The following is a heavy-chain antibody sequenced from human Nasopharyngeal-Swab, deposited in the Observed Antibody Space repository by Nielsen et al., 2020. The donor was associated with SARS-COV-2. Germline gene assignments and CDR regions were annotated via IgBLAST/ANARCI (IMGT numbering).Heavy chain of an antibody. Sequence: SETLSLTCTVSGGSASSGSYYWSWIRQPPGKGLEWIGYIYYSGSTNYNPSLKSRVTISVDTSKNQFPLKLSSVTAADTAVYYCARDHYGSGSPSMDVWGQGTTVTVSS. D-gene: IGHD3-10*01. CDR3: ARDHYGSGSPSMDV. J-gene: IGHJ6*02. V-gene: IGHV4-61*01. CDR1: GGSASSGSYY. CDR2: IYYSGST.